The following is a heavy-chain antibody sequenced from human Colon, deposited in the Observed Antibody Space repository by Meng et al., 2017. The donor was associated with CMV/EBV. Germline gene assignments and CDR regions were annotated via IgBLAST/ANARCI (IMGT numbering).Heavy chain of an antibody. J-gene: IGHJ4*02. Sequence: SFSGYYWSWIRQPPGKGLEWIGEMNHSGNINHNPSLKSRLTISIDTSKNQFSLKLNSMTAADTAVYYCERGRGRMTVFGVVIGFDSWGQGTLVTVSS. CDR3: ERGRGRMTVFGVVIGFDS. CDR2: MNHSGNI. V-gene: IGHV4-34*01. D-gene: IGHD3-3*01. CDR1: SFSGYY.